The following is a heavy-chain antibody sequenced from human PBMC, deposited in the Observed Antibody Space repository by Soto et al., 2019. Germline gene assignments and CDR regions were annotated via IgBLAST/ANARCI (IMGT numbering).Heavy chain of an antibody. V-gene: IGHV1-2*02. D-gene: IGHD3-10*01. CDR3: AREPNYYGSGSYYWGWNYYGMDV. J-gene: IGHJ6*02. Sequence: ASVKVSCKASGYTFTGYYMHWVRQAPGQGLEWMGWINPNSGGTNYAQKFQGRVTMTRDTSISTAYMELSRLRSDDAAVYYCAREPNYYGSGSYYWGWNYYGMDVWGQGTTVTVSS. CDR2: INPNSGGT. CDR1: GYTFTGYY.